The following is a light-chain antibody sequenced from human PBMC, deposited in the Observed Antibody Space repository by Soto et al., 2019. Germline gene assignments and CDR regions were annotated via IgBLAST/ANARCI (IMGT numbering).Light chain of an antibody. CDR3: QQYYSYPRT. CDR2: ESS. V-gene: IGKV1-13*02. Sequence: IRLTQSPSSLSASVGDRVTITCRASQGISTLLAWYQQKPGKAPKVLIYESSLLQSGVPSRFSGSGSGTDFTLTISCLQSEDFATYYCQQYYSYPRTFGQGTKVDIK. CDR1: QGISTL. J-gene: IGKJ1*01.